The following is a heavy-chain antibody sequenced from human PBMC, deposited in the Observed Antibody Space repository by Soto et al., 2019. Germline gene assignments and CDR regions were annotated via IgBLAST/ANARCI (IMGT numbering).Heavy chain of an antibody. CDR2: MNPNSGNT. Sequence: QVQLVQSGAEVKKSGASVKVSCKASGYTFTSHDINWVRQATGQGLEWMGWMNPNSGNTGYAQKFQGRVTMTRNTSISTAYMELSSLRSEDTAVYYCASWDYGDYARFDYWGQGTLVTVSS. J-gene: IGHJ4*02. D-gene: IGHD4-17*01. V-gene: IGHV1-8*01. CDR1: GYTFTSHD. CDR3: ASWDYGDYARFDY.